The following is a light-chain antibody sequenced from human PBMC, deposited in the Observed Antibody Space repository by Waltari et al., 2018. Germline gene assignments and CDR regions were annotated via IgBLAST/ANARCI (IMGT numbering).Light chain of an antibody. V-gene: IGKV4-1*01. CDR2: WAS. CDR1: QTLLDPYNKNY. J-gene: IGKJ4*01. CDR3: QQYYNTPIT. Sequence: DIVMTQSPDYLAVSLGERVTINCSTSQTLLDPYNKNYLAWHQQKPGQSPRLLVYWASTREFGVPDRFSGSGSGTDCTLTISGLQAEDVAIYYCQQYYNTPITFGGGTRVEIK.